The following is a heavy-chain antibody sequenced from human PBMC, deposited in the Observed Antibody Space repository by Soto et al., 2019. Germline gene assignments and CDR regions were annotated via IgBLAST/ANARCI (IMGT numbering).Heavy chain of an antibody. CDR3: ARPIYCSSTSCPDAFDI. D-gene: IGHD2-2*01. CDR2: INPVGAST. Sequence: ASVKVSCKASGGSFSTYGIIWVRQAPGQGLEWMGMINPVGASTSYAQKFQGRVTMTRDTSTSTVYMELSSLRSEDTAVYYCARPIYCSSTSCPDAFDIWGQGTMVTVS. J-gene: IGHJ3*02. V-gene: IGHV1-46*01. CDR1: GGSFSTYG.